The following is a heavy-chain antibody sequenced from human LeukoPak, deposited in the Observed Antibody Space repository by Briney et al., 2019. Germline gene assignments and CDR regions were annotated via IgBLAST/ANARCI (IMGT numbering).Heavy chain of an antibody. CDR2: IYYSGST. J-gene: IGHJ2*01. D-gene: IGHD5-18*01. Sequence: SETLSLTCSVSGGSISSSSDYWGRIRQPPGKGLERIGSIYYSGSTYYNPSLKSRVTISVDTSKNQFSLKLSSVTAADTAVYYCARHRVQLCLWYFDLWGRGTLVTVSS. CDR1: GGSISSSSDY. CDR3: ARHRVQLCLWYFDL. V-gene: IGHV4-39*01.